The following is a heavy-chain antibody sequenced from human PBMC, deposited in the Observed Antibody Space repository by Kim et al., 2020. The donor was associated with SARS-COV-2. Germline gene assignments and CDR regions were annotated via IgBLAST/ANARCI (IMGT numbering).Heavy chain of an antibody. CDR1: GVSISSYY. D-gene: IGHD6-13*01. J-gene: IGHJ4*01. CDR2: IFYVGST. CDR3: ARVISWYTSSWYYFDY. V-gene: IGHV4-59*01. Sequence: SETLSLTCTVSGVSISSYYWSWIRQPPGKGLEWIGYIFYVGSTNYNPSLKSRVTISVDTSKNQFSLRLTSVTAAYTAVYYCARVISWYTSSWYYFDYWG.